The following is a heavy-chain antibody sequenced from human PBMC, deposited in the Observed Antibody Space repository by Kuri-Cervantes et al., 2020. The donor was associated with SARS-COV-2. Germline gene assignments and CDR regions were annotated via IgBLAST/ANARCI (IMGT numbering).Heavy chain of an antibody. CDR1: GGSISSGDYY. J-gene: IGHJ4*02. CDR3: ARIRGSVVVVAATNPFDY. CDR2: IYYSGST. V-gene: IGHV4-30-4*01. D-gene: IGHD2-15*01. Sequence: SETLSLTCTVSGGSISSGDYYWSWIRQPPGKGLEWIGYIYYSGSTYYNLSLKSRVTISVDTSKNQFSLKLSSVTAADTAVYYCARIRGSVVVVAATNPFDYWGQGTLVTVSS.